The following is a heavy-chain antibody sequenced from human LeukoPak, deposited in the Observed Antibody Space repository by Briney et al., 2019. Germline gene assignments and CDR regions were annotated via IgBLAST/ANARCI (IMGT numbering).Heavy chain of an antibody. D-gene: IGHD6-13*01. V-gene: IGHV3-48*04. CDR3: ARDSALSSSWSPGWFDP. CDR2: ISSSGSTI. CDR1: GFIFSNHG. Sequence: PGGSLRLSCAASGFIFSNHGMHWVRQAPGKGLEWVSYISSSGSTIYYADSVKGRFTISRDNAKNSLYLQMNSLRAEDTAVYYCARDSALSSSWSPGWFDPWGQGTLVTVSS. J-gene: IGHJ5*02.